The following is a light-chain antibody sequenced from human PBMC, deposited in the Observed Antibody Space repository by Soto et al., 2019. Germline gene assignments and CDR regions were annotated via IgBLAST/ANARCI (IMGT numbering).Light chain of an antibody. J-gene: IGKJ2*01. CDR1: ETIIKY. Sequence: DIQMTQSPSSLSASVGDRVTITCRASETIIKYLNWYQQKPGKAPKLLINTASTLHSGVPSRFSGSGSETDFTLTITGLQPEDFETYYCQQSYSTPYSFGQGTKLEIK. CDR3: QQSYSTPYS. V-gene: IGKV1-39*01. CDR2: TAS.